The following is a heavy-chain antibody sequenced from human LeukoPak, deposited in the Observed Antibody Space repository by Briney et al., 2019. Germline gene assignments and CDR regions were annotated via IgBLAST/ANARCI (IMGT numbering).Heavy chain of an antibody. D-gene: IGHD2-15*01. CDR3: AKGSISGVVLVPATCAPNDY. CDR1: GFTFSSYS. V-gene: IGHV3-23*01. Sequence: PGGSLRLSCAASGFTFSSYSMNWVRQAPGKGLEWVSAISGSGGSTYYADSVKGRFIISRDNSKNTLYLQMNSLTVEDTAIYYCAKGSISGVVLVPATCAPNDYWGQGTLVTVSS. J-gene: IGHJ4*02. CDR2: ISGSGGST.